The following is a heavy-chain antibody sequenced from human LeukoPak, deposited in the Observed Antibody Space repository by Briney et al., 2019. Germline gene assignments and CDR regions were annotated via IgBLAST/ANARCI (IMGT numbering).Heavy chain of an antibody. D-gene: IGHD3-22*01. CDR3: ARDLPRTPYYYDSSGN. CDR1: GGTFTIYA. CDR2: INPNSGGT. V-gene: IGHV1-2*02. Sequence: ASVKVSCKASGGTFTIYAISWVRQAPGQGLEWMGWINPNSGGTNYAQKFQGRVTMTRDTSISTAYLELSRLRSDDTAVYYCARDLPRTPYYYDSSGNWGQGTLVTVSS. J-gene: IGHJ4*02.